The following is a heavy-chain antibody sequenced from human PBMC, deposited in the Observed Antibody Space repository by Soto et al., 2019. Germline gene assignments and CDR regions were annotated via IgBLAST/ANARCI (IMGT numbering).Heavy chain of an antibody. D-gene: IGHD3-16*01. J-gene: IGHJ5*02. CDR3: ARGSTTGGWNWFDP. CDR1: GYSISCGYF. CDR2: IYYSGST. V-gene: IGHV4-38-2*01. Sequence: SETLSLTCAVSGYSISCGYFWGWIRQPPGKGLEWIGSIYYSGSTYYNPSLKSRVTISVDRSKNQFSLKLSSVTAADTAVYYCARGSTTGGWNWFDPWGQGTLVTVSS.